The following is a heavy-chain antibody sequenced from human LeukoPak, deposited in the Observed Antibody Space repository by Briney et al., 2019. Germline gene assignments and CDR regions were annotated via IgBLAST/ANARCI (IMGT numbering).Heavy chain of an antibody. CDR2: ISYGGSNK. CDR1: GXTFSSYG. V-gene: IGHV3-30*18. Sequence: GGSLRLSCAASGXTFSSYGMHWVRQAPGKGLEWVAVISYGGSNKFYADSVKGRFTISRDNSKNTLYLQMNSLRAEDTAVYYCAKDVGMIGYCSGGSCYAIDYWGQGTLVTVSS. CDR3: AKDVGMIGYCSGGSCYAIDY. J-gene: IGHJ4*02. D-gene: IGHD2-15*01.